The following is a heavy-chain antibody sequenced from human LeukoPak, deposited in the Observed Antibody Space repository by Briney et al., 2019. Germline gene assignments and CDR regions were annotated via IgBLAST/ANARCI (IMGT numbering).Heavy chain of an antibody. CDR1: GGSISSYY. V-gene: IGHV4-59*12. Sequence: SETLSLTCTVSGGSISSYYWSWIRQPPGKGLEWIGYIYYSGSTNYNPSLKSRVTISVDTSKNQFSLKLSSVTAADTAVYYCARILPRSVKQWQPFEYWGQGTLVTVS. CDR3: ARILPRSVKQWQPFEY. J-gene: IGHJ4*02. D-gene: IGHD6-19*01. CDR2: IYYSGST.